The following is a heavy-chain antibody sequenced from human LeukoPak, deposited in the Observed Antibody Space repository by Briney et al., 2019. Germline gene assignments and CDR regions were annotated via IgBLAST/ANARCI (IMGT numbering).Heavy chain of an antibody. D-gene: IGHD6-19*01. J-gene: IGHJ3*02. CDR1: GFTLTSYT. Sequence: PGGSLRLSRAPSGFTLTSYTMSWVPEAPREGLERVSAICGSVGSTYSADSVKGRFTISRDNSKNTLYLQMNSLRAEDRAVYYCAKPESSGWYDAFYIWVQGTMVTVSS. CDR2: ICGSVGST. V-gene: IGHV3-23*01. CDR3: AKPESSGWYDAFYI.